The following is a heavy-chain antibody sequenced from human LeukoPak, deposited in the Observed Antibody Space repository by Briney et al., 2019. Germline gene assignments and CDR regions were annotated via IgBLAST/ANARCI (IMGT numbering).Heavy chain of an antibody. CDR1: GFTFSSYG. V-gene: IGHV3-30*18. CDR2: ISYDGSNK. Sequence: GGSLRLSCAASGFTFSSYGMHWVRQAPGKGLEWVAVISYDGSNKYYADSVKGRFTISRDNSKNTLYLQMNSLRAEDTAVYYCAKDSTGTLGAYWGQGTLVTVSS. J-gene: IGHJ4*02. CDR3: AKDSTGTLGAY. D-gene: IGHD1-1*01.